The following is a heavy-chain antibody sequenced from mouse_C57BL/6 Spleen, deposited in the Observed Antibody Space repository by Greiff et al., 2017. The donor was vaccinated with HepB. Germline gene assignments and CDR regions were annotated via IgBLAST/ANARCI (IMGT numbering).Heavy chain of an antibody. J-gene: IGHJ1*03. Sequence: VQLQQSGPELVKPGASVKISCKASGYTFTDYYMNWVKQSHGKSLEWIGDINPNNGGTSYNQKFKGKATLTVDKSSSTAYMELRSLTSEDSAVYYCARINSNSPYFYFDVWGTGTTVTVSS. D-gene: IGHD2-5*01. CDR3: ARINSNSPYFYFDV. CDR1: GYTFTDYY. V-gene: IGHV1-26*01. CDR2: INPNNGGT.